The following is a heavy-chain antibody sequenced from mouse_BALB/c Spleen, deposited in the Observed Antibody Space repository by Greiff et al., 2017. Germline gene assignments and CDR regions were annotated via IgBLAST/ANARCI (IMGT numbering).Heavy chain of an antibody. D-gene: IGHD2-1*01. CDR3: ARKDGNYGFAY. J-gene: IGHJ3*01. CDR1: GYTFTSYW. CDR2: IAPGSGST. V-gene: IGHV1S41*01. Sequence: DLVKPGASVKLSCKASGYTFTSYWINWIKQRPGQGLEWIGRIAPGSGSTYYNEMFKGKATLTVDTSSSTAYIQLSSLSSEDSAVYFCARKDGNYGFAYWGQGTLVTVSA.